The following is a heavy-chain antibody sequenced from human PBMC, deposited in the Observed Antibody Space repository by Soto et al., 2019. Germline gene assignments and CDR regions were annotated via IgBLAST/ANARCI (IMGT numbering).Heavy chain of an antibody. Sequence: QLQLHMSGSGLVKPSQTLSLTCTVSGASITYGAYSWSWIRQTPGKGLEWIGYINHLETTFYNPSCESRLTLSIDRTMNQFSLNLKSMSAADRAVYFCARGGGFDSFDYWGQGILVTVSS. J-gene: IGHJ4*02. CDR2: INHLETT. D-gene: IGHD3-10*01. CDR1: GASITYGAYS. CDR3: ARGGGFDSFDY. V-gene: IGHV4-30-2*01.